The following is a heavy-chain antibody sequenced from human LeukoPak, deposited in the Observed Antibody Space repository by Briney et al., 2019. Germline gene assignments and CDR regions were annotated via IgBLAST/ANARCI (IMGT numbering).Heavy chain of an antibody. CDR2: ISGSGGST. CDR1: GFTFSSYA. J-gene: IGHJ4*02. CDR3: AKADDSSGYYISLFDY. V-gene: IGHV3-23*01. D-gene: IGHD3-22*01. Sequence: GGSLRLSCAASGFTFSSYAMSWVRQAPGKGLEWVSAISGSGGSTYYADSVRGRFTISRDNSKNTLYLQMNSLRAEDTAVHYCAKADDSSGYYISLFDYWGQGTLVTVSS.